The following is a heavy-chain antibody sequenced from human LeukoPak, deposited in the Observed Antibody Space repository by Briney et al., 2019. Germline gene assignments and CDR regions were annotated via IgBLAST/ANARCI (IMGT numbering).Heavy chain of an antibody. D-gene: IGHD5-12*01. V-gene: IGHV1-18*01. CDR2: ISAYNGNT. J-gene: IGHJ6*02. CDR3: ARDLSGSHYYYGMDV. CDR1: GYTSTSYG. Sequence: ASVKVSCKASGYTSTSYGISWVRQAPGQGLEWMGWISAYNGNTNYAQKLQGRVTMTTDTSTSTAYMELRSLRSDDTAVYYCARDLSGSHYYYGMDVWGQGTTVTVSS.